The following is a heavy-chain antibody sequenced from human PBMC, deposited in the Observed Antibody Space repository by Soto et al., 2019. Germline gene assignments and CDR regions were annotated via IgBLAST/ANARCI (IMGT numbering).Heavy chain of an antibody. Sequence: SETLSLTCAVYGGSFSGYYWTWIRQPPGTGLERIGEINHSGSTNYNPSLKSRVTISVDTSKNQFSLKLTSVTAADTAVYYCARDKITGLFDYWGQGTLVTVAS. CDR3: ARDKITGLFDY. CDR2: INHSGST. CDR1: GGSFSGYY. J-gene: IGHJ4*02. D-gene: IGHD2-8*02. V-gene: IGHV4-34*01.